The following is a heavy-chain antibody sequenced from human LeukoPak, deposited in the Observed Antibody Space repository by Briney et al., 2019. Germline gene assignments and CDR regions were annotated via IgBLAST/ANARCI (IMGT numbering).Heavy chain of an antibody. Sequence: ASVKVSCKASGYTFTSYGISWVRQAPGQGLEWMGWISAYNGNTNYAQKLQGRVTMTTDTSTRTAYMELRCLRSDDTAVYYCARDLGITMVRGVFDYWGQGTLVTVSA. J-gene: IGHJ4*02. D-gene: IGHD3-10*01. CDR2: ISAYNGNT. CDR3: ARDLGITMVRGVFDY. CDR1: GYTFTSYG. V-gene: IGHV1-18*01.